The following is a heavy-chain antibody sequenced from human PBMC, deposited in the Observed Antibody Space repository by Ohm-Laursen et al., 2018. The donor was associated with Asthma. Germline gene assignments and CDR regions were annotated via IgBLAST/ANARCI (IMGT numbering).Heavy chain of an antibody. J-gene: IGHJ6*02. CDR3: ARDRGGMDV. V-gene: IGHV4-31*03. CDR1: GGSISSAGHY. CDR2: IYYSGST. Sequence: SETLSLTCRVSGGSISSAGHYWSWIRQHPGKGLEWIGYIYYSGSTYYNPSLKSRVSMSVDTSKNQFSLKLSSVTAADTAVYYCARDRGGMDVWGQGTTVTVSS. D-gene: IGHD3-10*01.